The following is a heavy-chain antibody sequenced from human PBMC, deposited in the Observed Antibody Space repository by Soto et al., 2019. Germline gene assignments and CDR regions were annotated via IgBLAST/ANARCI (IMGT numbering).Heavy chain of an antibody. Sequence: ASGKVSCKASGYTFTGYYMHWVRQAPGQGLEWMGIINPSGGSTSYAQKFQGRVTMTRDTSTSTVYMELSSLRSEDTAVYYCARTYCSSTSCQSYYYYGMDVWGQGTTVTVSS. CDR2: INPSGGST. D-gene: IGHD2-2*01. CDR1: GYTFTGYY. J-gene: IGHJ6*02. V-gene: IGHV1-46*01. CDR3: ARTYCSSTSCQSYYYYGMDV.